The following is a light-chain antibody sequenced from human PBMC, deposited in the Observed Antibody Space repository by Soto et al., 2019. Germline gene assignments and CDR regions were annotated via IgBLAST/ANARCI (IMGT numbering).Light chain of an antibody. Sequence: DIVMTQSPLSLPVTPGEPASISCRSSQSLLHSNGYNYLDWYLQKPGQSPQLLIYLGSNRASGVTDRYRGSGSGTDFTLRISRVEAEDVATYYCQKYNSVPLTFGGETKVDIK. CDR2: LGS. CDR1: QSLLHSNGYNY. V-gene: IGKV2-28*01. J-gene: IGKJ4*01. CDR3: QKYNSVPLT.